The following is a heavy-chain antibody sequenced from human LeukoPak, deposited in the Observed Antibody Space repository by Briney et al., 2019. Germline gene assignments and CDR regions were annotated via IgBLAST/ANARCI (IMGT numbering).Heavy chain of an antibody. J-gene: IGHJ4*02. D-gene: IGHD3-3*01. V-gene: IGHV3-7*01. CDR2: IKQDGREK. CDR3: ARDYAYYDFWSVYYDQGVFDY. Sequence: GGSLRLSCAASGFTFSGYWMSWVRQVPGKGLEGVANIKQDGREKYYVDSVKGRFTISRDNAKNSLYLQMNSLRAEDTAVYYCARDYAYYDFWSVYYDQGVFDYWGQGTLVTVSS. CDR1: GFTFSGYW.